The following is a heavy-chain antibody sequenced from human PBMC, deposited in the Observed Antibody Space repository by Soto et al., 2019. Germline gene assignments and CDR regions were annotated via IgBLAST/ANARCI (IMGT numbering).Heavy chain of an antibody. Sequence: QVQLEQSGDAVQKPGASVKVSCKASGYNFRNFGITWVRQASGLGLEWLGWISGYNGRTSSARNFRDRVVLTTDTATNTAYMELRSLTSDDTAIYYCAREGYSSGFDPFDFWGQGTKVTVSS. CDR2: ISGYNGRT. CDR1: GYNFRNFG. V-gene: IGHV1-18*01. J-gene: IGHJ3*01. D-gene: IGHD5-18*01. CDR3: AREGYSSGFDPFDF.